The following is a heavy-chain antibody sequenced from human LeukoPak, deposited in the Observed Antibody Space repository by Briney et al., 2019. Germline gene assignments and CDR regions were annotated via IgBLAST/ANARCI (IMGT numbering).Heavy chain of an antibody. Sequence: GGSLTLSCAASGFTFSSYAMSWVRQAPGKGLEWVSAISGSGGSTYYADSVKGRFTISRDNSKNTLYLQMNSLRAEDTAVYYCAKYEYDSSGYYYGPYYFDYWGQGTLVTVSS. V-gene: IGHV3-23*01. D-gene: IGHD3-22*01. J-gene: IGHJ4*02. CDR2: ISGSGGST. CDR1: GFTFSSYA. CDR3: AKYEYDSSGYYYGPYYFDY.